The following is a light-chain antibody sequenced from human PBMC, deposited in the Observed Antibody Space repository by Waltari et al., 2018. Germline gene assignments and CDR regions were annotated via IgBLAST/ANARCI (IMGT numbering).Light chain of an antibody. Sequence: DIVMTQSPDSLAVSLGERATIDCQSSQSVLYSSNNKNYLAWYQQKPGQPPKLLIYWASIRESGVPDRFNGSGSGTDFTLTISSLQAEDVAIYYCQQYYSTPLTFGGGTKVEIK. CDR3: QQYYSTPLT. CDR1: QSVLYSSNNKNY. CDR2: WAS. V-gene: IGKV4-1*01. J-gene: IGKJ4*01.